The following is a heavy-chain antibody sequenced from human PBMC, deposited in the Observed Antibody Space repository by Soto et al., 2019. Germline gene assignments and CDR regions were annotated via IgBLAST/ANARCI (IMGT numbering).Heavy chain of an antibody. CDR2: IYYSGST. Sequence: PSETLSLTCTVSGGSISSGGYYWSWIRQHPGKGLEWIGYIYYSGSTYYNPSLKSRVTISVDTSKNQFSLKLSSVTAADTAVYYCARSVEYYDFWSGYRRPYYFDYWGQGTLVTVSS. J-gene: IGHJ4*02. CDR1: GGSISSGGYY. CDR3: ARSVEYYDFWSGYRRPYYFDY. D-gene: IGHD3-3*01. V-gene: IGHV4-31*03.